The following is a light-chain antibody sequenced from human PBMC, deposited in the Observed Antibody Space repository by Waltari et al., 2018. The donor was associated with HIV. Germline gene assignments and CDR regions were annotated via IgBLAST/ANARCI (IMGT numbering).Light chain of an antibody. CDR2: GAA. J-gene: IGKJ4*01. CDR1: WCLIRFY. Sequence: EVALTQSPVSLSMCPGHIATLACRASWCLIRFYLAWYQQKPDQAPRLLIYGAASSATGIPDRFSGGGSATDVTLTISRLEHEDYAVYYCQQYGSSPVLTFGGGTKVEIK. CDR3: QQYGSSPVLT. V-gene: IGKV3-20*01.